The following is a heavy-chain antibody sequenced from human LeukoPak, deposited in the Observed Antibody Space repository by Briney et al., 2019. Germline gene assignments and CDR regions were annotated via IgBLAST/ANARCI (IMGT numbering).Heavy chain of an antibody. Sequence: SETLSLTCAVYGGSFSGYYWSWIRQPPGKGLEWIGEINHSGSTNYNPSLKSRVTISVDTSKNQFSLKLSSVTAADTAVYYCARSGSYYVSIVDYWGQGTLVTVSS. V-gene: IGHV4-34*01. J-gene: IGHJ4*02. CDR1: GGSFSGYY. CDR2: INHSGST. CDR3: ARSGSYYVSIVDY. D-gene: IGHD1-26*01.